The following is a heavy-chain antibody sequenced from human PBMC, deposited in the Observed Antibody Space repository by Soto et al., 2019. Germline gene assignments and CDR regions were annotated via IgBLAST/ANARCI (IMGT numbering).Heavy chain of an antibody. D-gene: IGHD3-22*01. CDR1: VGCR. CDR2: IYYSGST. V-gene: IGHV4-31*02. J-gene: IGHJ6*02. CDR3: ARDYYDSSGYYSGYYGMDV. Sequence: VGCRRSCIHQNPGKGLEWIGYIYYSGSTYYNPSLKSRVTISVDTSKNQFSLKLSSVTAADTAVYYCARDYYDSSGYYSGYYGMDVWGQGTTFT.